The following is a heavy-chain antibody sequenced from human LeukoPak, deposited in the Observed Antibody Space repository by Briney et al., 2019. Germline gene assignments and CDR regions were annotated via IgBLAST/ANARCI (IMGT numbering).Heavy chain of an antibody. CDR3: ARHPATSNYFDY. CDR1: GGSISSYY. V-gene: IGHV4-4*07. CDR2: IYTSGST. J-gene: IGHJ4*02. Sequence: PSETLSLTCTVSGGSISSYYWSWIRQPAGKGLEWIGRIYTSGSTYDNPSLKSRVTMSVDTSKNQFSLNLSSVTAADTAVYYCARHPATSNYFDYWGQGTLVTVSS. D-gene: IGHD6-25*01.